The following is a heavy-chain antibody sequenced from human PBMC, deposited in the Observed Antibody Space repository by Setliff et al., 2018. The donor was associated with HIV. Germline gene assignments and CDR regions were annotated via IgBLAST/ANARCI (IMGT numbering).Heavy chain of an antibody. D-gene: IGHD1-26*01. J-gene: IGHJ4*02. CDR2: ITHSGST. V-gene: IGHV4-34*01. CDR1: DGSFSCYY. Sequence: SETLSLTCAVYDGSFSCYYWMWIRQSPGKGLEWIGEITHSGSTNYNPSLKSRVTISVDTSKNQFSLKLSSVTAADTAVYYCARGIGGSYYNYWGQGTLVTVSS. CDR3: ARGIGGSYYNY.